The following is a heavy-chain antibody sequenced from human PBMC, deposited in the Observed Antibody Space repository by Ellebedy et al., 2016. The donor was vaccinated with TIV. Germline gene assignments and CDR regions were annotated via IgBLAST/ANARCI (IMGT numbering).Heavy chain of an antibody. CDR1: GFTFSRYG. V-gene: IGHV3-33*01. D-gene: IGHD3-16*01. CDR2: IWHDGNTK. Sequence: GGSLRLXXAASGFTFSRYGMHWVRQTPGKGLEWVAVIWHDGNTKNYGVSLKGRFTISRDNSKNMLNLQMNSLRAEDSAVYYCARDPAQEDFGAIDYWGQGTLVTVSS. CDR3: ARDPAQEDFGAIDY. J-gene: IGHJ4*02.